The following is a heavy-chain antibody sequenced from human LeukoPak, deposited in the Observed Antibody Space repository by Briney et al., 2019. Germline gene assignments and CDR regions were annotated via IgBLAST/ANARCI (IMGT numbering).Heavy chain of an antibody. CDR3: ARNIYYYDSSGYPPLGY. D-gene: IGHD3-22*01. CDR1: GGSISSGGYS. CDR2: IYYSGST. Sequence: PSQTLSLTCTVSGGSISSGGYSWSWIRQHPGKGLEWIGYIYYSGSTYYNPSLKSRVTISVDTSKNQFSLKLSSVTAADTAVYYCARNIYYYDSSGYPPLGYWGQGTLVTVSS. J-gene: IGHJ4*02. V-gene: IGHV4-31*03.